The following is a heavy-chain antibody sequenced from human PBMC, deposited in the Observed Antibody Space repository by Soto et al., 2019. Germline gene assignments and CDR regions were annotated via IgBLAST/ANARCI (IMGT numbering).Heavy chain of an antibody. D-gene: IGHD2-15*01. Sequence: WESLTISGTCSGDSFTRYWISWVRQMPGKGLEWMGRIDPSDSYTNYSPSFRGHVTISADKSISTAYLQWSSLKASDTAMCYCARREQTELYCSGGSCYHEYYYYGMDVWGQGTTVTVSS. CDR2: IDPSDSYT. CDR1: GDSFTRYW. J-gene: IGHJ6*02. V-gene: IGHV5-10-1*01. CDR3: ARREQTELYCSGGSCYHEYYYYGMDV.